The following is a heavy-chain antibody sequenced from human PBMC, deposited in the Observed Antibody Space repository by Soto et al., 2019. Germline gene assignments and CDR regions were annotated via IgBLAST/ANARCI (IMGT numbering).Heavy chain of an antibody. J-gene: IGHJ6*03. CDR3: ARESGDIVVVPAAMPNYYYYYMDV. CDR2: IYYSGST. CDR1: GGSISSYY. V-gene: IGHV4-59*01. Sequence: TSETLSLTCTVSGGSISSYYWSWIRQPPGKGLEWIGYIYYSGSTNYNPSLKSRVTISVDTSKNQFSLKLSSVTAADTAVYYCARESGDIVVVPAAMPNYYYYYMDVWGKGTTVTVSS. D-gene: IGHD2-2*01.